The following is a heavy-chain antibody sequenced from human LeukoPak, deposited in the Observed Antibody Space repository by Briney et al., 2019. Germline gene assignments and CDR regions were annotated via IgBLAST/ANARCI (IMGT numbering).Heavy chain of an antibody. CDR3: ARPGSSGNYYYYMDV. D-gene: IGHD6-19*01. CDR1: GGSFSGYY. J-gene: IGHJ6*03. Sequence: KASETLSLTCAVYGGSFSGYYWSWIRQPPGKGLEWIGEINHSGSTNYNPSLKSRVTISVDTSKNQFSLKLSSVTAADTAVYYCARPGSSGNYYYYMDVWGKGTTVTVSS. V-gene: IGHV4-34*01. CDR2: INHSGST.